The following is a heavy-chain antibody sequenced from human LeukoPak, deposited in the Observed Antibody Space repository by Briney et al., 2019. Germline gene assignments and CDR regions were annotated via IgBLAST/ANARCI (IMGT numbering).Heavy chain of an antibody. CDR3: ASIYLRGEEGDY. CDR2: IYHSGST. Sequence: SETLSLTCTVSGYSISSGYYWGWIRQPPGKGLEWIGSIYHSGSTYYNPSLKSRVTISVDTSKNQFSLKLSSVTAADTAVYYCASIYLRGEEGDYWGQGTLVTVSS. D-gene: IGHD3-10*02. J-gene: IGHJ4*02. CDR1: GYSISSGYY. V-gene: IGHV4-38-2*02.